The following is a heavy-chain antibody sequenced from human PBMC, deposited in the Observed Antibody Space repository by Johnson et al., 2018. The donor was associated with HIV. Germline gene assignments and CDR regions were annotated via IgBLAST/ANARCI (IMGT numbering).Heavy chain of an antibody. V-gene: IGHV3-74*01. J-gene: IGHJ3*02. Sequence: EKLVESGGGVLQPGRSLGLSCTASGFTFSRNAMHWVRQVPGKGPVWVSRINSDGSSSAYADSVKGRFTISRDGAKNTLYLQMNSLRAEDTAVYYCAREGIYCTGGRCYVAAFDIWGQGTKVTVSS. CDR1: GFTFSRNA. CDR3: AREGIYCTGGRCYVAAFDI. D-gene: IGHD2-15*01. CDR2: INSDGSSS.